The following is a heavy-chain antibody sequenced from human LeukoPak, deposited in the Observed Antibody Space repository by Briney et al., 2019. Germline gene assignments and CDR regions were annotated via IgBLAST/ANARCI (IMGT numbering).Heavy chain of an antibody. CDR2: ISWNSGSI. V-gene: IGHV3-9*01. Sequence: GGSLRLSCAASGFTFDDYAMHWVRHAPGKGLEWVSGISWNSGSIGYADSVKGRFTISRDNAKNSLYLQMNSLRAEDTALYYCAKDFVRWLHPEYFDYWGQGTLVTVSS. D-gene: IGHD5-24*01. CDR1: GFTFDDYA. CDR3: AKDFVRWLHPEYFDY. J-gene: IGHJ4*02.